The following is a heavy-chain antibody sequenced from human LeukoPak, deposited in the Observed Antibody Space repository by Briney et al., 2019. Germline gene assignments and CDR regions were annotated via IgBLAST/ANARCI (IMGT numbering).Heavy chain of an antibody. CDR1: GGSISSYY. J-gene: IGHJ4*02. CDR3: ARGVTKDIVVVPAASRDY. V-gene: IGHV4-4*07. Sequence: SETLSLTCTVSGGSISSYYWSWIRQPAGKGLEWIGRIYTSGSTNYNPSLKSRVTMSVDTSKNQFSLKLSSVTAADTAVYYCARGVTKDIVVVPAASRDYWGQGTLVTVSS. D-gene: IGHD2-2*01. CDR2: IYTSGST.